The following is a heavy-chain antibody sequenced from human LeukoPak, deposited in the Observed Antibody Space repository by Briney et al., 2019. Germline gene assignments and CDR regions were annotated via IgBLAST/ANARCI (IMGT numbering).Heavy chain of an antibody. CDR3: AELGITMIGGV. CDR2: ISGSGGTT. D-gene: IGHD3-10*02. Sequence: GGSLGLSCAASGFTFSDYAVSWVRQAPGKGLAWVSSISGSGGTTYYADSVKGRFTISRDNPKNTLYLQMNSLRAEDTAVYYCAELGITMIGGVWGKGTTVTISS. J-gene: IGHJ6*04. V-gene: IGHV3-23*01. CDR1: GFTFSDYA.